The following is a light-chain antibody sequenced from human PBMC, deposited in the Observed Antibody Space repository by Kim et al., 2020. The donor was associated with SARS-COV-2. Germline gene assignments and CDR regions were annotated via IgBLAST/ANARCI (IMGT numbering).Light chain of an antibody. CDR2: AAS. V-gene: IGKV1-12*01. CDR1: QDIGRW. Sequence: SASVGDRVTITCRARQDIGRWLVWYQQKPGKVPNLLIYAASSLQSGVPSRFSGSGSGTDFTLTIISLQPEDFATYYCQQANSFPYSFGQGTKLEI. J-gene: IGKJ2*03. CDR3: QQANSFPYS.